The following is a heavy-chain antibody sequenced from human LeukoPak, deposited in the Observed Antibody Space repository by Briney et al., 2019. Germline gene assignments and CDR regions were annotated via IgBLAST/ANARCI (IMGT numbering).Heavy chain of an antibody. CDR1: GFSFSTYW. J-gene: IGHJ4*02. Sequence: GGSLRLSCAASGFSFSTYWMHWVRQAPGKELVWVSRINSYATITNYAASVKGRVTISRDNAKKTLYMQMDSLRAEDTAVYYCAGGYGDYTFQYWGQGTLVTVSS. D-gene: IGHD4-17*01. V-gene: IGHV3-74*01. CDR2: INSYATIT. CDR3: AGGYGDYTFQY.